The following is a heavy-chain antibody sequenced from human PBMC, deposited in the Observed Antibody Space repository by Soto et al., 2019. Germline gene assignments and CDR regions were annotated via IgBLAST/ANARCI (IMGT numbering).Heavy chain of an antibody. V-gene: IGHV3-23*01. CDR3: AKAGNYDFEVVVAATRKLDY. CDR1: GFTFINYA. Sequence: GGSLRLSCAASGFTFINYAMSWVRQAPGKGLEWVSAISGGGGSTYYADSVKGRFTISRDNSKNTLYLQMNSLRAEDTAVYYCAKAGNYDFEVVVAATRKLDYRTQRTLVTVSS. J-gene: IGHJ4*02. CDR2: ISGGGGST. D-gene: IGHD2-15*01.